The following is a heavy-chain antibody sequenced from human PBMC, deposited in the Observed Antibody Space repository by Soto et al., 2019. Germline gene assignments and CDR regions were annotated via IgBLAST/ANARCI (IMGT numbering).Heavy chain of an antibody. CDR1: GFTFSGYS. CDR3: AREEGYCSGGSCYRGAFDL. V-gene: IGHV3-21*01. CDR2: ISNNNRDI. Sequence: EVQLVESGGGLVKPGGSLRLSCAASGFTFSGYSMNWVRQAPGRGLEWVSFISNNNRDIYYADSVRGRFTISRDNAENSLYVQMNSMRAEDSAVYYCAREEGYCSGGSCYRGAFDLWGQGTMVIVSS. J-gene: IGHJ3*01. D-gene: IGHD2-15*01.